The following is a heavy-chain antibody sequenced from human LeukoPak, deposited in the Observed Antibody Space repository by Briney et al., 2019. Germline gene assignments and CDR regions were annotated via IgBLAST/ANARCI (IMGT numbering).Heavy chain of an antibody. CDR2: ISGDGSST. V-gene: IGHV3-74*01. J-gene: IGHJ4*02. D-gene: IGHD1-26*01. CDR3: ARDDSGSSGY. CDR1: GFTFSSYW. Sequence: GGSLRLSCAASGFTFSSYWMYWVRQAPGKGLVWVSRISGDGSSTHYADSVKGRFAISRDNAKNTLSLQMNSLGAEDTAVYYCARDDSGSSGYWGQGTLVAVSS.